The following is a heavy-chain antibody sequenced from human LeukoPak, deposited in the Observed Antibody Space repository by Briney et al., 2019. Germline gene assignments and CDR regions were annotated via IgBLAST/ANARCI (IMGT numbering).Heavy chain of an antibody. CDR3: ARDRSSSAAPSLSY. D-gene: IGHD6-13*01. J-gene: IGHJ4*02. V-gene: IGHV3-48*02. Sequence: PGGSLRLSCAASGFTFSSYGMNWVRQAPRKGLEWVSYIRSSGSTIYYADSVKGRFTISRDNAKNSLYLQMNSLRDEDTAVYYCARDRSSSAAPSLSYWGQGTLDTVSS. CDR2: IRSSGSTI. CDR1: GFTFSSYG.